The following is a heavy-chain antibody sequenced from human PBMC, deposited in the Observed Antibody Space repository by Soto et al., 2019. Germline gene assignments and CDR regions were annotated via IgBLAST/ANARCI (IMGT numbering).Heavy chain of an antibody. CDR2: ISAYNGNT. D-gene: IGHD3-22*01. J-gene: IGHJ4*02. V-gene: IGHV1-18*01. CDR3: ARGGERITMIVVVSATFDY. Sequence: ASVKVSCKASGYTFTSYGISWVRQAPGQGLEWMGGISAYNGNTNYAQKLQGRVTMTTDTSTSTAYMELRSLRSDDTAVYYCARGGERITMIVVVSATFDYGGRGTMATV. CDR1: GYTFTSYG.